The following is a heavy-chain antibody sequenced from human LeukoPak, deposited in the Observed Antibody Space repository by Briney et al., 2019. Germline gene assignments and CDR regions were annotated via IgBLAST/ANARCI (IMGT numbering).Heavy chain of an antibody. D-gene: IGHD4-23*01. Sequence: ASVKLSCKASGYTFTGYYMHWVRQAPGQGLEWMGWINPNSGGTNYAQKFLGRVTMTRDTSISTAYLELSRLRSDDTAMYYCARTGEDRWQLRGYFDHWAQRTLVTVSS. CDR1: GYTFTGYY. J-gene: IGHJ4*02. CDR3: ARTGEDRWQLRGYFDH. V-gene: IGHV1-2*02. CDR2: INPNSGGT.